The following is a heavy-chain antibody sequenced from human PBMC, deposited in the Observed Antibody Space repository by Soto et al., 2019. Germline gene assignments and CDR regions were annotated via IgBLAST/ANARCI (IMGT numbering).Heavy chain of an antibody. D-gene: IGHD5-12*01. Sequence: PGGSLRLSCAASGFTFDDYAMHWVRQAPGKGLEWVSGISWNSGSIGYADSVKGRFTISRDNAKNSLYLQMNSLRAEDTALYYCAKVGPPSGFNAEFDYWGQGTLVTVSS. CDR3: AKVGPPSGFNAEFDY. CDR2: ISWNSGSI. J-gene: IGHJ4*02. V-gene: IGHV3-9*01. CDR1: GFTFDDYA.